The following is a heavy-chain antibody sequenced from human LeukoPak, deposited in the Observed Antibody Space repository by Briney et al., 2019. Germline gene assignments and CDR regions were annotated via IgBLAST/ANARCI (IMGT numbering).Heavy chain of an antibody. J-gene: IGHJ4*02. V-gene: IGHV1-2*04. D-gene: IGHD3-10*01. Sequence: GASVKVSCKASGYTFTGYYMHWVRQAPGQGLEWMGWINPNSGGTNYAQKFQGWVTMTRDTSISTAYMELSRLRSDDTAVYYCARADSYYGSGTLDYWGQGTLVTVSS. CDR3: ARADSYYGSGTLDY. CDR2: INPNSGGT. CDR1: GYTFTGYY.